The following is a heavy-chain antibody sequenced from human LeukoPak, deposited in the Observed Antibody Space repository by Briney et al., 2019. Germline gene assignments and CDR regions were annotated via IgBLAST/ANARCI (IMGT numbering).Heavy chain of an antibody. Sequence: SVKVSCKASGGTFSSFGMSWVRQAPGQGLEWMGMIIPIFGTTNYAQNFQGRVTVTTDESTSTAYMDLSSLRSEDTAVYYCARVVAARVNYYYYMDVWGEGTTVTVSS. CDR2: IIPIFGTT. CDR1: GGTFSSFG. V-gene: IGHV1-69*05. CDR3: ARVVAARVNYYYYMDV. D-gene: IGHD6-6*01. J-gene: IGHJ6*03.